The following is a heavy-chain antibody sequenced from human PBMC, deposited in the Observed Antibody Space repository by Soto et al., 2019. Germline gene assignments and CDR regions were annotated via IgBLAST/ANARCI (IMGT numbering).Heavy chain of an antibody. CDR1: GFTFSSYG. CDR3: AKVTGYYFDY. CDR2: ISYDGSNK. V-gene: IGHV3-30*18. J-gene: IGHJ4*02. Sequence: QVQLVESGGGVVQPGRSLRLSCAASGFTFSSYGMHWVRQAPGKGLEWVAVISYDGSNKYYADSVKGRFTISRDNSKNTLYLQMNSLRAEDTAVYYCAKVTGYYFDYWGQGTLVTVSS.